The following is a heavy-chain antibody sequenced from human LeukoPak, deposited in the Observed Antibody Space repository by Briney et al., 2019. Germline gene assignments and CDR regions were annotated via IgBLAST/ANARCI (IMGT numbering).Heavy chain of an antibody. Sequence: HPRGSLRLSFAASGFTLSSYWMSSVRQAPGKGLEWVANIKQDGSEKYYVDSVKGRFTISRDNAKNSLYLQMNSLRAEDTAVYYCAREGYDILTGYPDGLDYWGQGTLVTVSS. CDR2: IKQDGSEK. D-gene: IGHD3-9*01. V-gene: IGHV3-7*03. CDR3: AREGYDILTGYPDGLDY. J-gene: IGHJ4*02. CDR1: GFTLSSYW.